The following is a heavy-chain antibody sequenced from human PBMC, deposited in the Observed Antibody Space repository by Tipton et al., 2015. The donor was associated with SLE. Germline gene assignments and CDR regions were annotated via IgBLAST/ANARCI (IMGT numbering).Heavy chain of an antibody. CDR3: ARREDYYYYGMDV. J-gene: IGHJ6*02. V-gene: IGHV4-59*08. Sequence: LRLSCTVSGGSISSYYWSWIRQPPGKGLEWIGYIYYSGSTNYNPSLKSRVTISVDTSKNQFSLKLSSVTAADTAVYYCARREDYYYYGMDVWGQGTTVTVSS. CDR1: GGSISSYY. CDR2: IYYSGST.